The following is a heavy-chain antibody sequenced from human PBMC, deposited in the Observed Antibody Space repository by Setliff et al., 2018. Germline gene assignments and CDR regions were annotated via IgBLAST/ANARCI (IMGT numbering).Heavy chain of an antibody. CDR1: GGSISSGSYY. CDR3: ARAFTYYNFWSGYGYGMDV. Sequence: SETLSLTCTVSGGSISSGSYYWSWIRQPTGKGLEWIGRIYTSGSTNYNPSLKSRVTISVDTSKNQFSLKLSSVTAADTAVYYCARAFTYYNFWSGYGYGMDVWGQGTTVTVSS. V-gene: IGHV4-61*02. D-gene: IGHD3-3*01. CDR2: IYTSGST. J-gene: IGHJ6*02.